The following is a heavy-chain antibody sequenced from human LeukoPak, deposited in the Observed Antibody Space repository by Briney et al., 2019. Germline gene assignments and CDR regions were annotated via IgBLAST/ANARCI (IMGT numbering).Heavy chain of an antibody. V-gene: IGHV3-48*03. CDR2: ISSSGSTI. D-gene: IGHD6-13*01. CDR1: GFTFSSYA. CDR3: ARDLGTWFPRHGAFDV. Sequence: QSGGSLRLSCAASGFTFSSYAMSWVRQAPGKGLEWVSYISSSGSTINYADSVRGRFTISRDNAKNSMYLQMNSLRADDTAVYYCARDLGTWFPRHGAFDVWGQGTMVTLSS. J-gene: IGHJ3*01.